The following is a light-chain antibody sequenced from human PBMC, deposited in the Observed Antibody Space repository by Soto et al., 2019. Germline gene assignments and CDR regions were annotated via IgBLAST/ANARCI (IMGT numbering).Light chain of an antibody. Sequence: QSVLTQPASVSGSPGQSITISCTGTSSDVGGYNYVSWYQQHPGKAPKLMIYDVSNRPSGVSNRFSGSKSGNTASLTISGLQAEDEADYCCSSYTSSSTSVVFGGGTQLTVL. V-gene: IGLV2-14*01. CDR1: SSDVGGYNY. J-gene: IGLJ2*01. CDR3: SSYTSSSTSVV. CDR2: DVS.